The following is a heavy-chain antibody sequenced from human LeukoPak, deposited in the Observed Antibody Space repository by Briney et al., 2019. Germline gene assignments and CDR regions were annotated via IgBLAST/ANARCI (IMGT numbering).Heavy chain of an antibody. V-gene: IGHV3-21*01. J-gene: IGHJ4*02. CDR3: AKGKDSVAGATNDY. CDR2: ISSSGTYK. Sequence: GGSLRLSCAVSGFTFSSYSMSWVRQAPGKGLEWVSSISSSGTYKYYADSVKGRFTISRDNAKNSLYLQMNSLRAEDTTVYYCAKGKDSVAGATNDYWGQGTLVTVSS. D-gene: IGHD6-19*01. CDR1: GFTFSSYS.